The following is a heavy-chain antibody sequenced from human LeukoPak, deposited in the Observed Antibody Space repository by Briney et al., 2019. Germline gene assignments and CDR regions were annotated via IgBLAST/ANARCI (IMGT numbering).Heavy chain of an antibody. CDR1: GFTFSTYW. CDR3: ARDYGRSRDYGMDV. CDR2: INSDGSST. J-gene: IGHJ6*02. V-gene: IGHV3-74*01. D-gene: IGHD3-10*01. Sequence: GGSLRLSCAASGFTFSTYWMHWVRQAPGKGLVWVSRINSDGSSTTYADSVKGRFTISRDNAKNTLYLQMNSLRAEDTAVYYCARDYGRSRDYGMDVWGQGTTVTVSS.